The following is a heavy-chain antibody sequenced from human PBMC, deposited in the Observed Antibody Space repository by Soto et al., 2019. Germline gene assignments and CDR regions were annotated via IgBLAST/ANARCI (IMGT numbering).Heavy chain of an antibody. V-gene: IGHV1-3*01. CDR3: ARAPLEDCGGHCYSGGMDV. CDR2: INAGNGNT. J-gene: IGHJ6*02. CDR1: GYTFTSYA. Sequence: RASVKVSCKASGYTFTSYAMHWVRQAPGQRLEWMGWINAGNGNTKYSQKFQGRVTITRDASASTAYMELSSLRSEDTAVYYCARAPLEDCGGHCYSGGMDVWGQVTTGTVSS. D-gene: IGHD2-21*02.